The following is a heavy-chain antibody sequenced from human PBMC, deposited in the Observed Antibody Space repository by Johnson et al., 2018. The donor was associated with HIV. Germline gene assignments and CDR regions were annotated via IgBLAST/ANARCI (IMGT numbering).Heavy chain of an antibody. V-gene: IGHV3-7*03. Sequence: VQLVESGGGVVQPGRSLRLSCAATGFTFNSYAMHWVRQAPGKGLEWVANIKQAGSEKYYVDSVKGRFTISRDNAKNSLCLQMNSLRAEDTAVYYCAREGIAARLAAFDIWGQGTMVTVSS. CDR2: IKQAGSEK. J-gene: IGHJ3*02. D-gene: IGHD6-6*01. CDR1: GFTFNSYA. CDR3: AREGIAARLAAFDI.